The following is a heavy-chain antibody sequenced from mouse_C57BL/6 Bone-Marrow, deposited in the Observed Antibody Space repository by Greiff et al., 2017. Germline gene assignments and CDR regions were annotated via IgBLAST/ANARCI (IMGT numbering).Heavy chain of an antibody. CDR1: GYTFTSYW. CDR3: ARSGDSSGYVGFDY. V-gene: IGHV1-55*01. Sequence: QVQLQQPGAELVKPGASVKMSCKASGYTFTSYWITWVKQRPGQGLEWIGDIYPGSGSTNYNEKFKSKATLTVDTSSSTAYMQLSSLTSEDSAVYYCARSGDSSGYVGFDYWGQGTTLTVSS. CDR2: IYPGSGST. D-gene: IGHD3-2*02. J-gene: IGHJ2*01.